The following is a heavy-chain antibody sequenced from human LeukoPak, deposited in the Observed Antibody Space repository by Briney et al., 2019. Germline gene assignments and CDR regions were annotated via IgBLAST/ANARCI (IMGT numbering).Heavy chain of an antibody. CDR3: AKVSRTVPRTNIDY. D-gene: IGHD4-17*01. CDR1: GFTFSSYG. J-gene: IGHJ4*02. CDR2: ISGSGGST. Sequence: PGGSLRLSCAASGFTFSSYGMSWVRQAPGKGLEWVSAISGSGGSTYYADSVKGRFTISRDNSKNTLYLQMNSLRAEDTAVYYCAKVSRTVPRTNIDYWGQGTLVTVSS. V-gene: IGHV3-23*01.